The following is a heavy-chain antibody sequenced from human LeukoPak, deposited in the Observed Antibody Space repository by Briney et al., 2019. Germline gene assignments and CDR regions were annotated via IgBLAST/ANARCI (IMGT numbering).Heavy chain of an antibody. CDR2: IDPSDSYT. J-gene: IGHJ6*02. Sequence: GESLKISCKGPGYSFTSYWISWVRQMPGKGLEWMVRIDPSDSYTHYSPSFQGHVSISADKSSSTAYLQWSSLKASDTAMYYCASSLVRGGPGGYYGMDVWGQGTTVTVSS. CDR1: GYSFTSYW. V-gene: IGHV5-10-1*01. D-gene: IGHD3-10*01. CDR3: ASSLVRGGPGGYYGMDV.